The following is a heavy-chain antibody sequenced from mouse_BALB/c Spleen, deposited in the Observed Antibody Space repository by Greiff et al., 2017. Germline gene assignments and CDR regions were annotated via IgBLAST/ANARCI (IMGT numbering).Heavy chain of an antibody. Sequence: EVQLVESGGGLVQPGGSLKLSCAASGFTFSSYTMSWVRQTPEKRLEWVAYISNGGGSTYYPDTVKGRFTISRDNAKNTLYLQMSSLKSEDTAMYYCARLTTVVAFDYWGQGTTLTVSS. CDR2: ISNGGGST. V-gene: IGHV5-12-2*01. J-gene: IGHJ2*01. D-gene: IGHD1-1*01. CDR3: ARLTTVVAFDY. CDR1: GFTFSSYT.